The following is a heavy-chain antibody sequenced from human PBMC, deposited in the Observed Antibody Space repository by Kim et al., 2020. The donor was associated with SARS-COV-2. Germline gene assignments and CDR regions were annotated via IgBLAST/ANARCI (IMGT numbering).Heavy chain of an antibody. V-gene: IGHV4-39*01. D-gene: IGHD3-10*01. J-gene: IGHJ5*02. CDR3: ARAVLVWLGELLDRNWFDP. Sequence: KSRVTMSVDTSKNQFSLKLTSVTAADTAVYYCARAVLVWLGELLDRNWFDPWGRGILVTVSS.